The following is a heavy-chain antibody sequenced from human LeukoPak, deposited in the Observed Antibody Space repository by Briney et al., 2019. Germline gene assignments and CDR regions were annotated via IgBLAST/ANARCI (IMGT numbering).Heavy chain of an antibody. J-gene: IGHJ4*02. CDR1: GFTVSSNY. CDR3: AKDEGPICLYGDCPFDY. V-gene: IGHV3-30*18. Sequence: GGSLRLSCAASGFTVSSNYMSWVRQAPGKGLGWVAVMSYDESKNKYLESVEGRFTLSRDSSKNTVYLQMNSLRDEDTAVYFCAKDEGPICLYGDCPFDYWGQGNMVTVSS. CDR2: MSYDESKN. D-gene: IGHD4-17*01.